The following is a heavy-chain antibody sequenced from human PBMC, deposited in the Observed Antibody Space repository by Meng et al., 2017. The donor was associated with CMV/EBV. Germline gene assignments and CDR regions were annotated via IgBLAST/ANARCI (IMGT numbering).Heavy chain of an antibody. CDR3: ARWPAEY. CDR2: IYCDDDK. D-gene: IGHD5-24*01. CDR1: GFSLSTTGVG. J-gene: IGHJ4*02. V-gene: IGHV2-5*02. Sequence: QITLKESGPTLVEPTQTLTLTCTFSGFSLSTTGVGVAWIRQSPGKAPEWLALIYCDDDKRYSPSLKSRLTITKDTSKNQVILTVTNMDPVDTATYYCARWPAEYWGQGTLVTVSS.